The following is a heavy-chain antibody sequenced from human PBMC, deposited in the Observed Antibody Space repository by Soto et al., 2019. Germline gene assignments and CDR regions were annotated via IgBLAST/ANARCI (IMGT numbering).Heavy chain of an antibody. Sequence: QMQLVESWGVVVQLGVSLRLSCAVSVFSFSSFGMHWVRQAPGKGLEWVAVIRDEGIKIFYGDAVKGRFTISRDNSDKTLSLQMSSLGVEDTGVYFCARQSVRYGMDVWGQGTTVTVSS. J-gene: IGHJ6*02. CDR2: IRDEGIKI. CDR3: ARQSVRYGMDV. CDR1: VFSFSSFG. V-gene: IGHV3-33*03.